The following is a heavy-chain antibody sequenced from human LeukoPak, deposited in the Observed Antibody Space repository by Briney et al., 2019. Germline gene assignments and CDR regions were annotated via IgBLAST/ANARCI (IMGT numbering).Heavy chain of an antibody. V-gene: IGHV1-46*01. J-gene: IGHJ4*02. Sequence: ASLTLACEPYGYTFTSYYMHWVRQAPGQGLEWMGIINPSGGSTSYAQKFQGRVTMTRDTSTSTVYMELSSLRSEDTAVYYCARDVGTAFDLDYWGQGTLVTVSS. D-gene: IGHD5-18*01. CDR2: INPSGGST. CDR3: ARDVGTAFDLDY. CDR1: GYTFTSYY.